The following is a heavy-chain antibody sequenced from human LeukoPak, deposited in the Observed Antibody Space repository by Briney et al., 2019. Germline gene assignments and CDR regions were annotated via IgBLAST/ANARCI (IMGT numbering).Heavy chain of an antibody. J-gene: IGHJ6*03. Sequence: SETLSLTCAVYGGSFSGYYWSWIRQPPGKGLGWIGEINHSGSTNYNPSLKSRVTISVDTSKNQFSLKLSSVTAADTAVYYCARGAGYYYYYMDVWGKGTTVTVSS. CDR3: ARGAGYYYYYMDV. CDR1: GGSFSGYY. CDR2: INHSGST. V-gene: IGHV4-34*01.